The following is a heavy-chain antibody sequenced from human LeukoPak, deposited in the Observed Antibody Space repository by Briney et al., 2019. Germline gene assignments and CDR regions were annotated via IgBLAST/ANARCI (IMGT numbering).Heavy chain of an antibody. CDR3: ARADIVVVPAAIDYYYMDV. V-gene: IGHV3-20*04. Sequence: GGSLRLSCAASGFTVSSNYMSWVRQAPGKGLEWVSGINWNGGSTGYADSVKGRFTISRDNAKNSLYLQMNSLRAEDTALYYCARADIVVVPAAIDYYYMDVWGKGTTVTVSS. D-gene: IGHD2-2*02. J-gene: IGHJ6*03. CDR1: GFTVSSNY. CDR2: INWNGGST.